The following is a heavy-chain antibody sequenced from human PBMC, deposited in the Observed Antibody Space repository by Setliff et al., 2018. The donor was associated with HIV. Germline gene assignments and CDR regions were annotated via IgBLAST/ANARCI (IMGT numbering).Heavy chain of an antibody. D-gene: IGHD5-12*01. Sequence: SETLSLTCTVSGDSISSGTYYWSWIRQPAGKGLEWIGRIYTSGSTNYNPSLKSRVTMSVDTSKNQFSLKLSSVTAADTAVYYCARGSYGGYFIYYFDYWGQGTLVTVSS. CDR3: ARGSYGGYFIYYFDY. J-gene: IGHJ4*02. V-gene: IGHV4-61*02. CDR2: IYTSGST. CDR1: GDSISSGTYY.